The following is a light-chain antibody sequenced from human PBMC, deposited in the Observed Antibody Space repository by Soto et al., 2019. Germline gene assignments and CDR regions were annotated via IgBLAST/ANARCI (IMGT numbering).Light chain of an antibody. CDR2: GAS. V-gene: IGKV3-20*01. Sequence: EIVLTQSPGTLSLSPGERATLSCRASQSVRSSYLAWYQQKPGQAPRLLIYGASSRATGIPDRFSGSGSGTDFTLTISRLEPEDFAVYYCQQYGSSGMYTFGQGTKLEIK. CDR3: QQYGSSGMYT. J-gene: IGKJ2*01. CDR1: QSVRSSY.